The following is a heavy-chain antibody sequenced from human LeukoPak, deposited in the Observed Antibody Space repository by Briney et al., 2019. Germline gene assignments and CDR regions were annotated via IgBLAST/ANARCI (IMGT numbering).Heavy chain of an antibody. Sequence: GGSLRLSCAASGFTFSSYAMSWVRQAPGKGLEYVSAISSNGGSTYYANSVKGRFTISRDNSKNTLYLQMGSLRAEDMAVYYCAPKGVLGNWGQGTLVTVSS. V-gene: IGHV3-64*01. J-gene: IGHJ4*02. CDR3: APKGVLGN. CDR1: GFTFSSYA. D-gene: IGHD2/OR15-2a*01. CDR2: ISSNGGST.